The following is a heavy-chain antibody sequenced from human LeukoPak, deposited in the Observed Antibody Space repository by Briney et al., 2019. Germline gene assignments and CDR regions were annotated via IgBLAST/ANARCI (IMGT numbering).Heavy chain of an antibody. J-gene: IGHJ6*03. D-gene: IGHD3-10*01. CDR2: TYYRSKWYN. V-gene: IGHV6-1*01. CDR3: GRGGFGPGDYYYYMDV. CDR1: GDSVSSNSAA. Sequence: SQTLSLTCAISGDSVSSNSAAWNWIRQSPSRGLEWLGRTYYRSKWYNDYAVSVKSRITINPDTSKNQFSLQLNSVTPEDTAVYYWGRGGFGPGDYYYYMDVWGKGTTVTISS.